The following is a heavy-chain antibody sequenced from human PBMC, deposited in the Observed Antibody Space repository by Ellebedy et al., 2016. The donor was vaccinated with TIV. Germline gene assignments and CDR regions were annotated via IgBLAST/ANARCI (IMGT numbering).Heavy chain of an antibody. CDR1: GFTFSRYG. V-gene: IGHV3-30*18. D-gene: IGHD5-24*01. CDR2: ISYDGSSK. J-gene: IGHJ4*02. CDR3: AKESRDGNNYFFDY. Sequence: GGSLRLSXAASGFTFSRYGMHWVRQAPGKGLAWVAVISYDGSSKDYADSAKGRFSISRDNSQNKLLLQMNSLRAEDTAVYYCAKESRDGNNYFFDYWGQGTLVTVSS.